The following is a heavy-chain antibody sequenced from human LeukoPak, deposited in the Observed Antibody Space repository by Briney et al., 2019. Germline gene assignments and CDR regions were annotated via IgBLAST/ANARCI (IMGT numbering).Heavy chain of an antibody. CDR3: ARITGSYYYYYMDV. CDR2: IYHSGST. D-gene: IGHD3-10*01. J-gene: IGHJ6*03. V-gene: IGHV4-38-2*01. CDR1: GYSISSGDY. Sequence: PSETLSLTCAVSGYSISSGDYWGWIRQPPGKGLEWIGNIYHSGSTFYNPSLKSRVTISVHTSKNQFSLKLNSVTAADTAVYYCARITGSYYYYYMDVWGKGTTVTVSS.